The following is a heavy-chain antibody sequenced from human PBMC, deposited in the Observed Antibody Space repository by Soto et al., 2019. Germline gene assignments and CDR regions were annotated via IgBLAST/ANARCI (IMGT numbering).Heavy chain of an antibody. Sequence: EVQLVQSGAEVKKPGESLRISCKGSGYSFTSYWISWVRQMPGKGLEWMGRIDPSDSYTNYSPSFQGHVTISADKSISTAYLQWSSLKASDTAMYYCARHGRVDGSGKRAGWFDPWGQGTLVTVSS. CDR2: IDPSDSYT. J-gene: IGHJ5*02. CDR3: ARHGRVDGSGKRAGWFDP. CDR1: GYSFTSYW. V-gene: IGHV5-10-1*01. D-gene: IGHD3-10*01.